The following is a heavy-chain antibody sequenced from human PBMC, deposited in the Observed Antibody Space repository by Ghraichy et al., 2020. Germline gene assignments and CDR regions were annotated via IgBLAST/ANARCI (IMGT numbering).Heavy chain of an antibody. CDR3: ARGVGYCSSTSCYGAWFDP. D-gene: IGHD2-2*01. J-gene: IGHJ5*02. CDR1: GGSFSGYY. CDR2: INHSGST. Sequence: SETLSLTCAVYGGSFSGYYWSWIRQPPGKGLEWIGEINHSGSTNYNPSLKSRVTISVDTSKNQFSLKLSSVTAADTAVYYCARGVGYCSSTSCYGAWFDPWGQGTLVTVSS. V-gene: IGHV4-34*01.